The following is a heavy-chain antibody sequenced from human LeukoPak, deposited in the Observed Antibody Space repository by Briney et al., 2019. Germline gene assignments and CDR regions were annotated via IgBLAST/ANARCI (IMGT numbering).Heavy chain of an antibody. J-gene: IGHJ4*02. V-gene: IGHV1-2*02. CDR2: VNPNSGGT. CDR3: ASSDYYDSSGPDY. Sequence: GASVKVSCKASGYTFTGYYMHWVRQAPGQGLEWMGWVNPNSGGTNYAQKVQGRVTMTRDTSISTAYMELSRLRSDDTAVYYCASSDYYDSSGPDYWGQGTLVTVSS. CDR1: GYTFTGYY. D-gene: IGHD3-22*01.